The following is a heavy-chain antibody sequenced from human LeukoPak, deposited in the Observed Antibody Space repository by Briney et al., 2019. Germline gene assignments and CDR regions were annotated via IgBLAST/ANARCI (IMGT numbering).Heavy chain of an antibody. J-gene: IGHJ6*03. Sequence: GGSLRLSCVVSGFTFSSYVMTWVRQAPGKGLEWVSAISGSGGSTYYADSVRGRFTTSRDNSKNTLYLQLNSLRAEDTAVYYCARSGERTIFGVVTIDDYYMDVWGKGTTVTVSS. CDR1: GFTFSSYV. D-gene: IGHD3-3*01. CDR2: ISGSGGST. CDR3: ARSGERTIFGVVTIDDYYMDV. V-gene: IGHV3-23*01.